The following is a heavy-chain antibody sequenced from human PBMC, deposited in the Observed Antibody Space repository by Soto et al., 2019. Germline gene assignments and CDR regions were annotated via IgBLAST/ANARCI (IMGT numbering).Heavy chain of an antibody. D-gene: IGHD3-10*01. CDR2: ISGSGGST. CDR3: AKDPQLWFGELLLYIDY. V-gene: IGHV3-23*01. CDR1: GFTFSSYA. J-gene: IGHJ4*02. Sequence: EVQLLESGGGLVQPGGSLRLSCAASGFTFSSYAMSWVRQAPGKGLEWVSAISGSGGSTYYADSVKGRFTISRDNSKNTLYLQMNSLRAEDTAVYYCAKDPQLWFGELLLYIDYWGQGTLVTVSS.